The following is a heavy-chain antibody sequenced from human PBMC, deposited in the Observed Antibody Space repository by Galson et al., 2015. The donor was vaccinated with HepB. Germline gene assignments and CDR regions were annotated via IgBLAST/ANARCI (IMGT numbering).Heavy chain of an antibody. J-gene: IGHJ4*02. D-gene: IGHD3-10*01. CDR1: GFRFSTYG. V-gene: IGHV3-30*02. CDR3: AKDPYYYGSGSYSFDF. CDR2: IDYAGSKK. Sequence: SLRLSCAASGFRFSTYGLHWVRQAPGMGLEWVAFIDYAGSKKYYADSVRGRFTISRDNSKNTLYLQVDNLRPEDKAVYYCAKDPYYYGSGSYSFDFWGQGTLVTVSS.